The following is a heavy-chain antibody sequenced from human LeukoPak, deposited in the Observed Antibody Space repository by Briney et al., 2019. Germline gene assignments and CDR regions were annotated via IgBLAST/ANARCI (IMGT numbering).Heavy chain of an antibody. Sequence: SESLSLTCTVSGGSMSSYSWSWIRQPAGKGLEWIGRICSSGTTNYNPSLKSRVTMSVDTSKNQFSLKLSSVTAADTAVYYCARGYCSGGSCYYFDYWGQGTLVTVSS. V-gene: IGHV4-4*07. CDR2: ICSSGTT. D-gene: IGHD2-15*01. CDR3: ARGYCSGGSCYYFDY. CDR1: GGSMSSYS. J-gene: IGHJ4*02.